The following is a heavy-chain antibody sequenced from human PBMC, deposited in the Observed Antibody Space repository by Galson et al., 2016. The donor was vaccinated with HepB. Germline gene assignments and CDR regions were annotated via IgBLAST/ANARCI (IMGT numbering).Heavy chain of an antibody. CDR2: INPSDITT. J-gene: IGHJ4*02. V-gene: IGHV1-46*03. CDR3: ARDRTGTTFLHY. D-gene: IGHD2/OR15-2a*01. Sequence: SVKVSCKASGYIFSNYYLHWVRQAPGQGLEWMGAINPSDITTTYAQKFQGRVTMTSDTATSTVYMELSMLRSDETGGYCCARDRTGTTFLHYWGQGTLVTVSS. CDR1: GYIFSNYY.